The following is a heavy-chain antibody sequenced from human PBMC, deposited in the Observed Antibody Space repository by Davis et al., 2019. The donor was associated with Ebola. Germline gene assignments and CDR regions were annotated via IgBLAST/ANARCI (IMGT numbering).Heavy chain of an antibody. CDR1: GFTFSSYG. CDR3: TRHVPGDFWYFDL. V-gene: IGHV3-33*01. J-gene: IGHJ2*01. Sequence: GESLKISCAASGFTFSSYGMHWVRQAPGKGLEWVAVIWYDGSNKYYADSVKGRFTISRDNSKNTLYLQMNSLRAEDTAVYHCTRHVPGDFWYFDLWGRGTLVTVSS. CDR2: IWYDGSNK. D-gene: IGHD4-17*01.